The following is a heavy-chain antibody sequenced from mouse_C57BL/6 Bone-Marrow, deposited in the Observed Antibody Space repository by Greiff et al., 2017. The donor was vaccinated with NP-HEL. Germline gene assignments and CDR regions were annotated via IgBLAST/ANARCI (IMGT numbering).Heavy chain of an antibody. D-gene: IGHD1-1*01. V-gene: IGHV14-4*01. CDR2: IDPANGDT. J-gene: IGHJ2*01. CDR1: GFNIKDDY. CDR3: TTSCYGSSVYYFDY. Sequence: VQLQQSGAELVRPGASVKLSCTASGFNIKDDYMHWVKQRPEQGLEWIGWIDPANGDTEYASKFQGKATITADPSSNTAYLQLSSLTSEDTAVYYCTTSCYGSSVYYFDYWGQGTTLTVSS.